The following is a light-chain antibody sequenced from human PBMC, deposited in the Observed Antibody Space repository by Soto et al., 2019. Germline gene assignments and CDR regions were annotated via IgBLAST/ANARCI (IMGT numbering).Light chain of an antibody. CDR2: DAT. CDR3: QQRSKWPVT. CDR1: QSVNSY. V-gene: IGKV3-11*01. J-gene: IGKJ4*01. Sequence: EIVLTQSPATLSLSPGERATLSCRASQSVNSYLAWYQQKPGQAPRLLIYDATSRATGNPARFSGSGSGTDFTLTISSLQPEDFAVYYCQQRSKWPVTFGGGTKVEIK.